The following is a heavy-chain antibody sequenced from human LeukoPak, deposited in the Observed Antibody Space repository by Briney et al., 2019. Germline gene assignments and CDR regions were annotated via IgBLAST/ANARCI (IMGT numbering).Heavy chain of an antibody. J-gene: IGHJ4*02. Sequence: ASVKVSCKASGYTFTGYYEHWVRQAPGQGLEWMGRINPKSGGTNYAQKFHGRVTMTRDTSISTAYMELNSLRSDDTAVYYCAAEHYTSGWYHGGQGTLVAVSS. CDR1: GYTFTGYY. D-gene: IGHD6-19*01. CDR3: AAEHYTSGWYH. V-gene: IGHV1-2*06. CDR2: INPKSGGT.